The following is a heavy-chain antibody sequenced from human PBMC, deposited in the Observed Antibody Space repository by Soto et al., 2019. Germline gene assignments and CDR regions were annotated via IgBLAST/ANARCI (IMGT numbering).Heavy chain of an antibody. CDR1: GGSISSSSYY. V-gene: IGHV4-39*02. CDR3: ARGWSCWRDWLDY. CDR2: IYYSGST. D-gene: IGHD3-9*01. J-gene: IGHJ4*02. Sequence: KPSETLSLTCTVSGGSISSSSYYWGWIRQPPGKGLEWIGSIYYSGSTYYNPSLKSRVTISVDTSKNQFSLKLSSVTAADTAVYYCARGWSCWRDWLDYWGQGTLVTVSS.